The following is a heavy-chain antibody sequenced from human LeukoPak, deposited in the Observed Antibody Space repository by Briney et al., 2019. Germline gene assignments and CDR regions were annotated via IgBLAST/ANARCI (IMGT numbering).Heavy chain of an antibody. D-gene: IGHD6-19*01. CDR3: AKDKAYSSGWSVY. CDR2: ISGSGGST. V-gene: IGHV3-23*01. Sequence: GGSLRLSCAASGFTFSSYAMSWVRQAPGEGLERVSAISGSGGSTYYADSVKGRFTISRDNSKNTLYLQMNSLRAEDTAVYYCAKDKAYSSGWSVYWGQGTLVTVSS. CDR1: GFTFSSYA. J-gene: IGHJ4*02.